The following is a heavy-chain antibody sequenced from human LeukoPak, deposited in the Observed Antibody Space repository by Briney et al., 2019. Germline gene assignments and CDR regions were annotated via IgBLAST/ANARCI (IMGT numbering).Heavy chain of an antibody. CDR2: IWFDGGVK. D-gene: IGHD3-3*01. CDR3: AKDTAVQFLEPAF. Sequence: PGGSLRLSCAASGFTFNTHGMHWVRQAPGKGLEWVAAIWFDGGVKHYSDAVKGRFTISRDNSLNTLYLQMNSLRVEDTAMYYCAKDTAVQFLEPAFWGQGTLVTVSS. CDR1: GFTFNTHG. V-gene: IGHV3-33*06. J-gene: IGHJ4*02.